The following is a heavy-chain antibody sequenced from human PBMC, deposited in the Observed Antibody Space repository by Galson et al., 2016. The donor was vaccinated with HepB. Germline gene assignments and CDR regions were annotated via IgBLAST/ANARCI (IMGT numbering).Heavy chain of an antibody. CDR3: ARDLDHSFYFDY. J-gene: IGHJ4*02. CDR2: IKPSGGNT. CDR1: GYTFNTYN. Sequence: SVKVSCKVPGYTFNTYNMHWARQAPGQGLEWMGIIKPSGGNTIYSQKFQNTITMTRDTSTSTVYMEPISLRATDTAVYYCARDLDHSFYFDYWGQGTLLTVSS. D-gene: IGHD1-14*01. V-gene: IGHV1-46*02.